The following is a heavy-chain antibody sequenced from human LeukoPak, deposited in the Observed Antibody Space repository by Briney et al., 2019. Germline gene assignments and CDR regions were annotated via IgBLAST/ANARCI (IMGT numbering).Heavy chain of an antibody. J-gene: IGHJ4*02. D-gene: IGHD7-27*01. V-gene: IGHV4-30-2*01. CDR2: IYHSGST. Sequence: TLSLTCTVSGGSISSGGYYWSWIRQPPGKGLAWIGYIYHSGSTYYNPSLKSRVTISVDRSKNQFSLKLSSVTAADTAVYYCAREAIYLTGVDYWGQGTLVTVSS. CDR1: GGSISSGGYY. CDR3: AREAIYLTGVDY.